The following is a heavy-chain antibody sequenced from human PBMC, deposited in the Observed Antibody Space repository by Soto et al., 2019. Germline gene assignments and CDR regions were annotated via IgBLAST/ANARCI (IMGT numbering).Heavy chain of an antibody. V-gene: IGHV4-30-4*01. CDR1: GGSISSGDYY. D-gene: IGHD4-17*01. Sequence: QVQLQESGPGLVKPSQTLSLTCTVSGGSISSGDYYWSWIRQPPGKGLEWIGYIYYSGSTYYNPYLKSRVTISVDTSKNQFSLKLSSVTAADTAVYYCATYGDYRNYYYYGMDVWGQGTTVTVSS. CDR3: ATYGDYRNYYYYGMDV. J-gene: IGHJ6*02. CDR2: IYYSGST.